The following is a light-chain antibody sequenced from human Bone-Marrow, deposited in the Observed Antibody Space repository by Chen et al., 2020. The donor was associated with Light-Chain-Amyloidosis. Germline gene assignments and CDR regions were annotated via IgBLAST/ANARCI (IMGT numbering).Light chain of an antibody. CDR3: QQRANWPIT. V-gene: IGKV3-11*01. CDR2: DTS. CDR1: QSVGIQ. Sequence: ETVLTQSTAPMSLSPGERATLFCRHSQSVGIQLAWYQQTTGQAPRLLIYDTSNRATGIPARFSGSGSGTDFTLTINRLEPEDFAVYFCQQRANWPITFGQGTRLEI. J-gene: IGKJ5*01.